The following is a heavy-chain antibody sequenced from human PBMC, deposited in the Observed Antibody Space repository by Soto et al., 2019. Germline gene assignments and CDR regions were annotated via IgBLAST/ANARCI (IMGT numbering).Heavy chain of an antibody. D-gene: IGHD2-2*01. CDR3: ARSDIVVVPAASARYYYGMDV. CDR1: GGTFSSYA. Sequence: SVKVSCKASGGTFSSYAISWVRQAPGQGLEWMGGIIPIFGTANYAQKFQGRVTITADESTSTAYMELSSLRSEDTAVYYCARSDIVVVPAASARYYYGMDVWGQGTTVTVS. J-gene: IGHJ6*02. V-gene: IGHV1-69*13. CDR2: IIPIFGTA.